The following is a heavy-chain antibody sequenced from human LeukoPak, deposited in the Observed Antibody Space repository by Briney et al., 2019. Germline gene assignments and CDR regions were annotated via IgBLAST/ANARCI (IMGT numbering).Heavy chain of an antibody. CDR1: GGSISSGGYY. CDR2: IYYSGST. V-gene: IGHV4-31*03. CDR3: ARVRTCSGGSCYAYYFDY. D-gene: IGHD2-15*01. J-gene: IGHJ4*02. Sequence: SETLSLTCTVSGGSISSGGYYWSWIRQHPGKGLEWIGYIYYSGSTYYNPSLKSRVTMSVDTSKNQFSLKLSSVTAADTAVYYCARVRTCSGGSCYAYYFDYWGQGTLVTVSS.